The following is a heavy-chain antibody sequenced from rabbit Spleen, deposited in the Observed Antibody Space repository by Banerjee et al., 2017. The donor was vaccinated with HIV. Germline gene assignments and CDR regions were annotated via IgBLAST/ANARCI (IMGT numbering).Heavy chain of an antibody. Sequence: QEQLKESGGGLVQPGGSLKLSCKASGFDFSNYYMSWVRQAPGKGLEWIACIEGGSSGFPYFASWAKGRFTISKTSSTTVTLQMASLTAADTATYFCAKDSSSSFSSYGMDLWGQGTLVTVS. CDR2: IEGGSSGFP. D-gene: IGHD1-1*01. V-gene: IGHV1S45*01. CDR1: GFDFSNYYM. CDR3: AKDSSSSFSSYGMDL. J-gene: IGHJ6*01.